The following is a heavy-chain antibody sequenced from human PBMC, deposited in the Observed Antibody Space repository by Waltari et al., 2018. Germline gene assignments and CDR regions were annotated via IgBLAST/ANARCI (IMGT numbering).Heavy chain of an antibody. CDR2: IYYGGST. Sequence: QLQLQESGPGLVKPSETLSLTCPVSGGSISSSSYYWGWIRQPPGKGLDWSGSIYYGGSTYYHPPLKSRVTISVDTSKNQCSLKLCSVTAADTAVYYCARHPAMTIMLWYFDLWGRGTLVTVSS. V-gene: IGHV4-39*01. D-gene: IGHD2-8*01. J-gene: IGHJ2*01. CDR3: ARHPAMTIMLWYFDL. CDR1: GGSISSSSYY.